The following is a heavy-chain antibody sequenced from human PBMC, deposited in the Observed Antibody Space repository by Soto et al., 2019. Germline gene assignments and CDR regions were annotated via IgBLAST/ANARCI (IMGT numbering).Heavy chain of an antibody. J-gene: IGHJ6*02. CDR3: AKGTHCSSTSCYTGGSGMDV. CDR2: ISGSGGST. CDR1: GFTFSSYA. V-gene: IGHV3-23*01. Sequence: PGGSLRLSCAASGFTFSSYAMSWVRQAPGKGLEWVSAISGSGGSTYYADSVKGRFTISRDNSKNTLYLQMNSLRAEDTAVYYCAKGTHCSSTSCYTGGSGMDVWGQGTTVTVSS. D-gene: IGHD2-2*02.